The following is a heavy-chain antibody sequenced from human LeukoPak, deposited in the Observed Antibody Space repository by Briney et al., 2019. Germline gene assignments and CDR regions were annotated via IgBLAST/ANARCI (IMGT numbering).Heavy chain of an antibody. CDR2: IYYSGST. CDR3: ARGYPRWFTMGY. J-gene: IGHJ4*02. V-gene: IGHV4-39*01. Sequence: NPSETLSLTCTVSGGSISSSRDYWGWIRQPPGKGLEWIGSIYYSGSTYYNPSLQSRVTISVDTSKNQFSLKLSSVTAADTAVYYCARGYPRWFTMGYWGQGTLVTVSS. D-gene: IGHD2-15*01. CDR1: GGSISSSRDY.